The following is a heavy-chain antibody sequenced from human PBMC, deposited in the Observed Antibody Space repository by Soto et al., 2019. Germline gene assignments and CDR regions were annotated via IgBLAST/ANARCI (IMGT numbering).Heavy chain of an antibody. Sequence: SETLSLTCAVSGGSISDSYYYWGWLRQSPGKGPEWIGSVFYTGFTSYNPALESRISVSVDTSKNQFSLKMNAVTAADTAVYYCATSQKGYNWNYFDHWGQGALVTVSS. CDR2: VFYTGFT. J-gene: IGHJ4*02. D-gene: IGHD1-20*01. CDR1: GGSISDSYYY. CDR3: ATSQKGYNWNYFDH. V-gene: IGHV4-39*01.